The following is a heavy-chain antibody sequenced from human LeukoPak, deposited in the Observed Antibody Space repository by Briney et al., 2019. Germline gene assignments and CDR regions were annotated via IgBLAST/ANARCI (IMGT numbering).Heavy chain of an antibody. D-gene: IGHD5-24*01. CDR3: ARSDVEMATMLDY. Sequence: ASVKVSCKASGFTFTGYYMHWVRQAPGQGLEWMGWINPNSGGTNYAHKFQGRVTMTRDTSISTAYMELRRLGSDDTAVYYCARSDVEMATMLDYWGQGTLVTVSS. V-gene: IGHV1-2*02. CDR1: GFTFTGYY. CDR2: INPNSGGT. J-gene: IGHJ4*02.